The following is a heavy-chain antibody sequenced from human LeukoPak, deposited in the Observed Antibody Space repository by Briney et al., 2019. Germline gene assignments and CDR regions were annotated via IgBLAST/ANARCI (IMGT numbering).Heavy chain of an antibody. J-gene: IGHJ5*02. CDR1: GGSFSGYY. CDR2: INHSGST. CDR3: ARGRLRYFDWLLLSWFDP. Sequence: PSETLSLTCAVYGGSFSGYYWSWIRQPPGKGLEWIGEINHSGSTNYNPSLKGRVTISVDTSKNQFSLKLSSVTAADTAVYYCARGRLRYFDWLLLSWFDPWGQGTLVTVSS. D-gene: IGHD3-9*01. V-gene: IGHV4-34*01.